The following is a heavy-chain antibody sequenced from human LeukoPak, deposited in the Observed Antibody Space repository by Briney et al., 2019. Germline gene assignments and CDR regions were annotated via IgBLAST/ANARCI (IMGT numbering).Heavy chain of an antibody. CDR1: GFTFSSYA. CDR3: ARDPRAYGEGLFDY. CDR2: ISYDGSNK. Sequence: PGGSLRLSCAASGFTFSSYAMHWVRQAPGKGLEWVAVISYDGSNKYYADSVKGRFTISSDNSKNTLYLQMNSLRAEDTAVYYCARDPRAYGEGLFDYWGQGTLVTVSS. V-gene: IGHV3-30-3*01. J-gene: IGHJ4*02. D-gene: IGHD4-17*01.